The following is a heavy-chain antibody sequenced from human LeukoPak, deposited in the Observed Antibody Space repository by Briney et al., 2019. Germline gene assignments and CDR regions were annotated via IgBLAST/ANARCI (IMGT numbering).Heavy chain of an antibody. CDR3: ARGNREYDSWSGISPVGYYYMDV. J-gene: IGHJ6*03. CDR2: IYYSGST. D-gene: IGHD3-3*01. CDR1: GGSISSGDYY. Sequence: PSETQSLTCTVSGGSISSGDYYWSWIRQHPGKGLEWIGYIYYSGSTYYNPSLKSRVTISVDTSKNQFSLKLSSVTAADTAVYYCARGNREYDSWSGISPVGYYYMDVWGKGTTVTVSS. V-gene: IGHV4-31*03.